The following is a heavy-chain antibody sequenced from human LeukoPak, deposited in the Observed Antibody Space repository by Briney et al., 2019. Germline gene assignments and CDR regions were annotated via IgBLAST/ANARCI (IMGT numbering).Heavy chain of an antibody. CDR2: MNPNSGNT. CDR1: GYTFTSYD. Sequence: ASVKVSCKSSGYTFTSYDINWVRQPTGQGLEWMGWMNPNSGNTGYAQKFQGRVTMTSNTSISAAHMELSTVSSEDTAVYYCARGTSARGGSSWYKYYFDYWGEGTRVPVPS. CDR3: ARGTSARGGSSWYKYYFDY. V-gene: IGHV1-8*01. J-gene: IGHJ4*02. D-gene: IGHD6-13*01.